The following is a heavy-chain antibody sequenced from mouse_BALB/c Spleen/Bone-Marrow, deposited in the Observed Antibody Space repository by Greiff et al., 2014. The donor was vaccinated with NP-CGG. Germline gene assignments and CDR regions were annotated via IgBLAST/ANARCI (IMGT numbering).Heavy chain of an antibody. D-gene: IGHD4-1*01. CDR2: INPNNGGT. CDR1: GYTFTTYY. Sequence: VQLVESGAELVKPGTSVKLSCKASGYTFTTYYMYWVKQRPGQGLEWIGEINPNNGGTNFKEKFKSKATLTVDKSSGTAYMQLSSLTSEDSAVYYCTRGRTWDFDYWGQGTTLTVSS. CDR3: TRGRTWDFDY. J-gene: IGHJ2*01. V-gene: IGHV1S81*02.